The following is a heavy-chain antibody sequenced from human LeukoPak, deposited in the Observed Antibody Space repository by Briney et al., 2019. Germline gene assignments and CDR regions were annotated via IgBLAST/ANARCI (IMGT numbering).Heavy chain of an antibody. CDR2: MYYSGST. V-gene: IGHV4-39*01. D-gene: IGHD2-2*02. CDR3: ASYIFISGSHFDN. J-gene: IGHJ4*02. Sequence: SETLSLTCTVSGGSMRSTTYYWGWIRQPPGKGLEWIGSMYYSGSTYYSPSLKSRVSISVDTSKNQFSLKLSSVTAADTAVYYCASYIFISGSHFDNWGQGTLVTVSS. CDR1: GGSMRSTTYY.